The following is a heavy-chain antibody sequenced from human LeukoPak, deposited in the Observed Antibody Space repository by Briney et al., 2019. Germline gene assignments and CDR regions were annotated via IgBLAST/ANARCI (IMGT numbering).Heavy chain of an antibody. Sequence: PVKVSCKASGGSLISYSISWVRQAPGQGLEWMGGITPIFGSTDYAQKFQGRVTMSADKSTNTAYMELSSLRSEDTAVYYCARVLARGVLYTWGQGALVTVSS. J-gene: IGHJ5*02. D-gene: IGHD3-10*01. CDR2: ITPIFGST. V-gene: IGHV1-69*06. CDR1: GGSLISYS. CDR3: ARVLARGVLYT.